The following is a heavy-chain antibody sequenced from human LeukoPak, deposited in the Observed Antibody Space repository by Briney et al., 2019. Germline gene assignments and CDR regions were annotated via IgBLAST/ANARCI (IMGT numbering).Heavy chain of an antibody. CDR3: AREMPKLGDAFDI. V-gene: IGHV1-18*01. D-gene: IGHD1-26*01. CDR2: ISAYNGNT. CDR1: GYTFTSYG. Sequence: PEASVKVSCKASGYTFTSYGISWVRQAPGQGLEWMGWISAYNGNTNYAQKLQGRVTITTDTSTSTAYMELRSLRSDDTAVYYCAREMPKLGDAFDIWGQGTMVTVSS. J-gene: IGHJ3*02.